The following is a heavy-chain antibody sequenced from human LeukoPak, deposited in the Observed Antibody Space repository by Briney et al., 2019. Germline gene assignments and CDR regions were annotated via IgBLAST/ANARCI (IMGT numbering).Heavy chain of an antibody. V-gene: IGHV1-46*01. CDR3: SRHPPNYGMDV. CDR1: GYTFTRYY. Sequence: ASVKVSCKASGYTFTRYYMHWVRQAPGQGLEWMGIINPSGVTTSYAKTFQGRVTMTRDTSTSTVYMELSSLRSEDTAVYYCSRHPPNYGMDVWGQGTTVTVSS. J-gene: IGHJ6*02. CDR2: INPSGVTT.